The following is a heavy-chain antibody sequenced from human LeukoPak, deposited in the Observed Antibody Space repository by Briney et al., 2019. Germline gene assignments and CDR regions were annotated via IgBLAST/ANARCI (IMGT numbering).Heavy chain of an antibody. J-gene: IGHJ4*02. Sequence: SETLSLTCTVSGASISSYYWSWIRQPAGKEMEWIGRIYTSGTTNYNPSLKSRVSIPVDTSKNQFSLRLSSVTAADTAVYYRAGDGGDNFRGLHYWGQGTLVTVSS. V-gene: IGHV4-4*07. CDR2: IYTSGTT. D-gene: IGHD3-10*01. CDR1: GASISSYY. CDR3: AGDGGDNFRGLHY.